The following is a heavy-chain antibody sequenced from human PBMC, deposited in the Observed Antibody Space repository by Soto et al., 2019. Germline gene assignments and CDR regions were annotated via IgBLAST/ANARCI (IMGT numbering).Heavy chain of an antibody. Sequence: GGSLRLSCAASGFTFDDYAMHWVRQAPGKGLEWVSLISWDGGSTYYADSVKGRFTISRDNSKNSLYLQMNSLRAEDTALYYCAKDFPHCSSISCYDAFDIWGQGTMVTVSS. CDR3: AKDFPHCSSISCYDAFDI. V-gene: IGHV3-43D*03. J-gene: IGHJ3*02. CDR1: GFTFDDYA. D-gene: IGHD2-2*01. CDR2: ISWDGGST.